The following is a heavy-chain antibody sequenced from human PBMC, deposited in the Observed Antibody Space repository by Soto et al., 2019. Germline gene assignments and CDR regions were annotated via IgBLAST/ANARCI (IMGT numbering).Heavy chain of an antibody. D-gene: IGHD3-10*01. Sequence: GGSLRLSCAVSGFTFSNYAMSWVRQAPGKGLEWVSAISGSGGSTYYADSVKGRFTISRDNSKNTLYLQMNSLRAEDTAVYYCAGRFYGSGSYYVDAFDIWGQGTMVTVSS. J-gene: IGHJ3*02. CDR1: GFTFSNYA. V-gene: IGHV3-23*01. CDR3: AGRFYGSGSYYVDAFDI. CDR2: ISGSGGST.